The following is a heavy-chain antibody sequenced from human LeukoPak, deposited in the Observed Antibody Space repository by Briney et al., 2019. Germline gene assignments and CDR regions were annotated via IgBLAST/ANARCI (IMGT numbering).Heavy chain of an antibody. CDR1: GGSISSYY. V-gene: IGHV4-59*01. CDR3: ARGVGADMSDY. Sequence: SETLSLTCTVSGGSISSYYWNWIRQPPGKGLEWIGAIYYTGSTIYNPSLKSRVTISVDTSKKQFSLKLRSVTAADTAVYYCARGVGADMSDYWGQGTLVTVSS. J-gene: IGHJ4*02. D-gene: IGHD2-15*01. CDR2: IYYTGST.